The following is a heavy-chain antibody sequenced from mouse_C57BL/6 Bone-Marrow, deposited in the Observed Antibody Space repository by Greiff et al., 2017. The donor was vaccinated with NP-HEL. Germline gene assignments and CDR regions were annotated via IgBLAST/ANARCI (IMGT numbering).Heavy chain of an antibody. CDR3: VREISRWLPWYFDV. V-gene: IGHV10-1*01. Sequence: EVKLVESGGGLVQPKGSLKLSCAASGFSFNTYAMNWVRQAPGTGLEWVARIRSKSNNYATYYADSVKDRFTISRDDSESMLYLQMNNLKTEDTAMYYCVREISRWLPWYFDVWGTGTTVTVSS. CDR2: IRSKSNNYAT. D-gene: IGHD2-3*01. J-gene: IGHJ1*03. CDR1: GFSFNTYA.